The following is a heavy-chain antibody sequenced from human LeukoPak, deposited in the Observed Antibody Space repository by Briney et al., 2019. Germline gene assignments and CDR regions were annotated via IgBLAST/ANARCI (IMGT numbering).Heavy chain of an antibody. CDR3: AKNQYYDFWSGYGGGYFDY. CDR2: ISGSGDST. Sequence: GGSLGLSCAASRFTFSSYAMSWVRQAPGKGLEWVSAISGSGDSTYYADSVKGRFTISRDNSKNTLYLQMNSLRAEDTAVYYCAKNQYYDFWSGYGGGYFDYWGQGTLVTVSS. D-gene: IGHD3-3*01. J-gene: IGHJ4*02. V-gene: IGHV3-23*01. CDR1: RFTFSSYA.